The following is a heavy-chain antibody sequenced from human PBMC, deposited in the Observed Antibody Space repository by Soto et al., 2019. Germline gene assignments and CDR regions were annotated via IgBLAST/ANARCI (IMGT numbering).Heavy chain of an antibody. V-gene: IGHV3-23*01. J-gene: IGHJ5*02. Sequence: AGGSLRLSCATSGFTFGSYAMSWGRQAPGKGLEWVSAISGSGTNIYYADSVKGRFTISRDISKSTLYLQMNSLRAEDTAVFYCAKDLDDCTGDNSYFHWFDRWGPGTLVTVST. CDR1: GFTFGSYA. CDR3: AKDLDDCTGDNSYFHWFDR. D-gene: IGHD2-15*01. CDR2: ISGSGTNI.